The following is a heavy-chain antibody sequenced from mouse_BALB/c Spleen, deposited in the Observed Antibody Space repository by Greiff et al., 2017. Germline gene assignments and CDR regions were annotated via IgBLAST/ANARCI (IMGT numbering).Heavy chain of an antibody. CDR3: TREGYGNFWFAY. J-gene: IGHJ3*01. CDR1: GFTFSSYT. D-gene: IGHD2-1*01. Sequence: EVQGVESGGGLVKPGGSLKLSCAASGFTFSSYTMSWVRQTPEKRLEWVATISSGGSYTYYPDSVKGRFTISRDNAKNTLYLQMSSLKSEDTAMYYCTREGYGNFWFAYWGQGTLVTVSA. V-gene: IGHV5-6-4*01. CDR2: ISSGGSYT.